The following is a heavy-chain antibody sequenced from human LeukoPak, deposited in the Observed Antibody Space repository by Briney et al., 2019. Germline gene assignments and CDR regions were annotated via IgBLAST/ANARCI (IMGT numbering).Heavy chain of an antibody. CDR1: GGSISSYY. CDR3: ARHILRQWPPEVDY. Sequence: SETLSLTCTVSGGSISSYYWSWIRQPPGKGLEWIGYIYYSGSTNYNPSLKSRVTISVDTSKNQFSLKLSSVTAADTAVYYCARHILRQWPPEVDYWGQGTLVTVSS. V-gene: IGHV4-59*08. CDR2: IYYSGST. J-gene: IGHJ4*02. D-gene: IGHD6-19*01.